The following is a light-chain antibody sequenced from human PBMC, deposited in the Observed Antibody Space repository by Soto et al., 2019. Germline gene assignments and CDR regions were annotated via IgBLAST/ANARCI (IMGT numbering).Light chain of an antibody. CDR1: SSNIGGNS. CDR3: GSWDSSLSAYV. Sequence: QSLLTKPPSVSAAPGQRVAISCSGSSSNIGGNSVSWYQQLPGTAPKLLIYDDDKRPSGIPDRFSGSKSGTSATLGITGFQTGDEADYYCGSWDSSLSAYVFGTGTKVTGL. J-gene: IGLJ1*01. CDR2: DDD. V-gene: IGLV1-51*01.